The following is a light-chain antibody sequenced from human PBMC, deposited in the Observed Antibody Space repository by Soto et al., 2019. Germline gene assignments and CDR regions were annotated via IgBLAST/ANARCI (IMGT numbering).Light chain of an antibody. CDR1: SSDVCGYNY. Sequence: QSALTQPASVSGSPGQSITISCTGTSSDVCGYNYVSWYQQHPGKAPKLMIYDVSNRPSGVSNRFSGSKSGNTASLTISGLQAEDEADYYCSSYTSSSIDYVFGTGTKVTV. V-gene: IGLV2-14*01. CDR2: DVS. CDR3: SSYTSSSIDYV. J-gene: IGLJ1*01.